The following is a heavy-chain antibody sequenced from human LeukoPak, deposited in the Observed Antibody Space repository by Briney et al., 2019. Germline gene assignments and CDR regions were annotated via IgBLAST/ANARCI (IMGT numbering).Heavy chain of an antibody. D-gene: IGHD3-22*01. J-gene: IGHJ4*02. Sequence: GASVKVSCKASGYTFTSYGISWVRQAPGQGLEWMGWISAYNGNTNYAQKLQGRVTMTTDTSTSTAYMELRSLRSDDTAVYYCARATDYYDSSGYYSDFDYWDQGTLVTVSS. CDR2: ISAYNGNT. CDR1: GYTFTSYG. V-gene: IGHV1-18*01. CDR3: ARATDYYDSSGYYSDFDY.